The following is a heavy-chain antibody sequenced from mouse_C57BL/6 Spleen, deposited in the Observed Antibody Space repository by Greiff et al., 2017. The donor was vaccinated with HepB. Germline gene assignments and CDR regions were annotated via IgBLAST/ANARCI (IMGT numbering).Heavy chain of an antibody. V-gene: IGHV1-61*01. J-gene: IGHJ2*01. D-gene: IGHD1-1*01. CDR1: GYTFTGYW. Sequence: QVQLQQSGAELVRPGSSVKLSCKASGYTFTGYWMDWVKQRPGQGLEWIGNIYPSDSETHYNQKFKDKATLTVDKSSSTAYMQLSSLTSEDSAVYYCARTAYYGSSFYFDYWGQGTTLTVSS. CDR2: IYPSDSET. CDR3: ARTAYYGSSFYFDY.